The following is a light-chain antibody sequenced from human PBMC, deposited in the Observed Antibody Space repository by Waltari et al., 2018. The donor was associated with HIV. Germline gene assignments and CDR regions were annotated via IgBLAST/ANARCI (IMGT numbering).Light chain of an antibody. CDR3: QQYNSFWT. Sequence: DIQMTQSPSTLSASVGDRVTITCRASQTISSWLAWYHQRPGKAPQLLIYKASTLESGVPSRFSGSESGTEFTLTITSLQPDDFGTYYCQQYNSFWTFGQGTKVEMK. J-gene: IGKJ1*01. V-gene: IGKV1-5*03. CDR1: QTISSW. CDR2: KAS.